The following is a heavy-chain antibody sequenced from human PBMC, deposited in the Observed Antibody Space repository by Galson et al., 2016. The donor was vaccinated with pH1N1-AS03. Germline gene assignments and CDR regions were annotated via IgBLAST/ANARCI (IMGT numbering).Heavy chain of an antibody. V-gene: IGHV3-30-3*01. J-gene: IGHJ6*02. D-gene: IGHD6-19*01. CDR3: TREEQWQVKRPLDYGMDV. CDR2: ISFDGSNI. Sequence: SLRLSCAASGFTFSSYGIHWVRQAPGKGLEWVAFISFDGSNIYYADSVKGRFTISRDDSKNTVFLQMNSLRVEDTAVYYCTREEQWQVKRPLDYGMDVWGRGTTVTVS. CDR1: GFTFSSYG.